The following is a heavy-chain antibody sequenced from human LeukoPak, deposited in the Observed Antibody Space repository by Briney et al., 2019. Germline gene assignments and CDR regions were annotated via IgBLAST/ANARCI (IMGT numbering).Heavy chain of an antibody. D-gene: IGHD3-22*01. Sequence: PGGSLRLSCAASGFTFSRNWMSWVGKAPGKGREWMANIKQEGSEKYYGASVQGRFTISTDNAKNSLYLQMNSLRAEDTAAYYCARDSIYYDNSCSVIGGMDVWGQGTTVTVSS. J-gene: IGHJ6*02. V-gene: IGHV3-7*01. CDR1: GFTFSRNW. CDR2: IKQEGSEK. CDR3: ARDSIYYDNSCSVIGGMDV.